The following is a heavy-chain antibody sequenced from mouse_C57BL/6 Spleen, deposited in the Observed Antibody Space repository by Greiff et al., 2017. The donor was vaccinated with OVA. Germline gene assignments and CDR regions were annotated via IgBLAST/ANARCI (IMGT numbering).Heavy chain of an antibody. CDR2: IYPGSGST. V-gene: IGHV1-55*01. J-gene: IGHJ3*01. CDR3: ARYGSSFFAY. CDR1: GYTFTSSW. D-gene: IGHD1-1*01. Sequence: QVQLQQSGAELVKPGASVKMSCKASGYTFTSSWITWVKQRPGQGLEWIGDIYPGSGSTNYNEKFKSKATLTVDTSSSTAYMQLSSLTSEDSAVYYCARYGSSFFAYWGQGTLVTVSA.